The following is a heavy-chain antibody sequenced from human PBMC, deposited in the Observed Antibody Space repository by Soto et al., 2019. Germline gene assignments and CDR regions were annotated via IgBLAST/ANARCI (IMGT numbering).Heavy chain of an antibody. J-gene: IGHJ4*02. D-gene: IGHD6-6*01. CDR2: ISYDGSNK. Sequence: QVQLVESGGGVVQPGRSLRLSCAASGFTFSSYAMHWVRQAPGKGLEWVAVISYDGSNKYYADSVKGRFTISRDNSKNTLYLQMNSLRAEDTAVYYCARASPPSYSSSSYPGGSIDYWGQGTLVTVSS. CDR3: ARASPPSYSSSSYPGGSIDY. V-gene: IGHV3-30-3*01. CDR1: GFTFSSYA.